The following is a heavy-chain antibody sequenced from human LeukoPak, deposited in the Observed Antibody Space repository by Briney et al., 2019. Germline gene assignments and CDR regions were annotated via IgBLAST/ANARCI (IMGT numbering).Heavy chain of an antibody. D-gene: IGHD4-17*01. CDR1: AFTFSSYS. J-gene: IGHJ3*02. V-gene: IGHV3-21*01. CDR3: ARTISDYDASDI. CDR2: ISSSSNFI. Sequence: PGGSLRLSCAASAFTFSSYSMNWVRQAPGKGLEWVSSISSSSNFIYYADSVKGRFTISRDNAKNSLYLQMNSLRAEDTAVYYCARTISDYDASDIWGQGTMVTVSS.